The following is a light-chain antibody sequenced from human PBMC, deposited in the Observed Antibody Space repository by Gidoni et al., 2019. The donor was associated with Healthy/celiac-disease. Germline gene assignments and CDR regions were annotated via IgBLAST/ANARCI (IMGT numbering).Light chain of an antibody. CDR2: EGS. CDR1: SSDVGSYNL. V-gene: IGLV2-23*01. J-gene: IGLJ2*01. CDR3: CTYAGSSTLV. Sequence: QSALTQHASVSGSPGQSITISCTGTSSDVGSYNLVSCYQQHPGKAPQLMIDEGSKRPSEVTNRFSGSKSGNTASLTISGLQAEDEADYYCCTYAGSSTLVFGGGTKLTVL.